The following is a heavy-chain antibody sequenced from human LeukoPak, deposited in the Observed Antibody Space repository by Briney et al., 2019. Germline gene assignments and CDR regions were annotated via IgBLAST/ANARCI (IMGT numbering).Heavy chain of an antibody. Sequence: ASVKVSCKAPGYTFTSYGISWVRQAPGQGLEWMGWISAYNGNTNYAQKLQGRVTMTTDTSTSTAYMELRSLRSDDTAVYYCAREGQFITMVQEGLPPDYWGQGTLVTVSS. CDR3: AREGQFITMVQEGLPPDY. CDR1: GYTFTSYG. J-gene: IGHJ4*02. V-gene: IGHV1-18*01. D-gene: IGHD3-10*01. CDR2: ISAYNGNT.